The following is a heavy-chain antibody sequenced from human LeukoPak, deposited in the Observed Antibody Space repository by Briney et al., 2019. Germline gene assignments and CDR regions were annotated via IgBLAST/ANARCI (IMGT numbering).Heavy chain of an antibody. D-gene: IGHD5-18*01. V-gene: IGHV1-18*01. CDR3: ARSEYSYGADAFDI. J-gene: IGHJ3*02. CDR2: ISTYNGDT. CDR1: GYTFTSYG. Sequence: GASVKVSCKASGYTFTSYGINWVRQAPGQGLEWMGWISTYNGDTNYAQKLQGRVTMTTDTSTSTAYMELRSLRSDDTAVYYCARSEYSYGADAFDIWGQGTMVTVSS.